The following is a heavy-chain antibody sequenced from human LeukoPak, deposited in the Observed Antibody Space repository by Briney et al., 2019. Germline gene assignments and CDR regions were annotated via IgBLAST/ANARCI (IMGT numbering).Heavy chain of an antibody. CDR1: GGSISSGGYS. V-gene: IGHV4-61*08. D-gene: IGHD4-17*01. CDR2: IYYSGST. Sequence: SETLSLTCAVSGGSISSGGYSWSWIRQPPGRGLEWIGYIYYSGSTNYNPSLKSRVTISVDTSKNQFSLKLSSVTAADTAVYYCARAYGDYFYYFDYWGQGTLVTVSS. J-gene: IGHJ4*02. CDR3: ARAYGDYFYYFDY.